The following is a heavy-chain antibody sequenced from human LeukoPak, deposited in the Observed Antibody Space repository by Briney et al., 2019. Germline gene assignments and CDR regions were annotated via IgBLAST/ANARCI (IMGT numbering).Heavy chain of an antibody. D-gene: IGHD3-9*01. Sequence: PSETLSLTCTVSGGSIGSSSYYWGWIRQPPGKGLEWIGGIYYSGSTNYNPSLKSRVTISVDTSKNQFSLKLSSVTAADTAVYYCARHVQRGILTGYYTEWFDPWGQGTLVTVSS. CDR2: IYYSGST. CDR1: GGSIGSSSYY. J-gene: IGHJ5*02. V-gene: IGHV4-39*01. CDR3: ARHVQRGILTGYYTEWFDP.